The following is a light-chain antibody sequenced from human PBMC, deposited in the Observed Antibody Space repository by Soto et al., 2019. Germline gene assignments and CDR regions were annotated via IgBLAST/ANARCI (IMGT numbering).Light chain of an antibody. CDR2: WAS. CDR3: QQYYSSWT. Sequence: DIVMTQSPDSLAVSLGERATINCKSSQSVLFRSSDTNYLAWYQQKPGQPPKLLIYWASTRESGVPDRFSGSGSGTDFTLTISSLQAEDVAVYYCQQYYSSWTFGQGTKVDIK. V-gene: IGKV4-1*01. J-gene: IGKJ1*01. CDR1: QSVLFRSSDTNY.